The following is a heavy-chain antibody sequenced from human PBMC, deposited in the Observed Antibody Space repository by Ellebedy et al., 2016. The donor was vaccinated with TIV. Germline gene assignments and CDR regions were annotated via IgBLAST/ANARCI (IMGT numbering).Heavy chain of an antibody. CDR1: GFSLSSPRMG. Sequence: SGPTLVTPTETLSLTCTVSGFSLSSPRMGVSWIRQPPGKALEWLAHIFSNAEISYNTSLKTRLTVSKDTSEPQVVLTMTNMDPVDTATYYCARISSGRFDPWGQGTLVTVSS. CDR2: IFSNAEI. V-gene: IGHV2-26*01. J-gene: IGHJ5*02. D-gene: IGHD6-19*01. CDR3: ARISSGRFDP.